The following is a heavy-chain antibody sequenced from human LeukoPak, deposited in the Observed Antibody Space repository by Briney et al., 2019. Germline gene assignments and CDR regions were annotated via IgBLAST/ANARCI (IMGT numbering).Heavy chain of an antibody. CDR1: GGSISSYY. CDR2: IYYSGST. Sequence: SETLSLTCTVSGGSISSYYWSWIRQPPGKGLEWIGYIYYSGSTNYNPSLKSRVTISVDTSKNQFSLKLSSVTAADTAVYYCARHEATPTPFDYWGQGTLVTVSP. J-gene: IGHJ4*02. D-gene: IGHD2-15*01. CDR3: ARHEATPTPFDY. V-gene: IGHV4-59*08.